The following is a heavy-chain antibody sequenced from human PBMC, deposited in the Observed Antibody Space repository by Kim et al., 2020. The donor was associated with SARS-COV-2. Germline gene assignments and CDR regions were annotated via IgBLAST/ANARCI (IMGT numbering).Heavy chain of an antibody. D-gene: IGHD6-6*01. CDR2: TYYRSKWYN. Sequence: SQTLSLTCAISGDSVSSNSAAWNWIRQSPSRGLEWLGRTYYRSKWYNDYAVSVKSRITINPDTSKNQFSLQLNSVTPEDTAVYYCAREAGSSSPRGYYYYGMDVWGQGTTVTVSS. J-gene: IGHJ6*02. CDR3: AREAGSSSPRGYYYYGMDV. V-gene: IGHV6-1*01. CDR1: GDSVSSNSAA.